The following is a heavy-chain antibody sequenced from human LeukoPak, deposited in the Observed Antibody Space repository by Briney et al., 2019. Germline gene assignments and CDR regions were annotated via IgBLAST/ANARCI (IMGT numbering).Heavy chain of an antibody. Sequence: GGSLRLSCSAASWYCSNAWMISCGQAPGKGLEWVGRIKSKTDGGTTDYAAPVKGRFTISRDDSKNTLYVQMNSLKSEDTAVYYCTPDDGVELDSRGQGTLVTVSS. V-gene: IGHV3-15*01. J-gene: IGHJ4*02. D-gene: IGHD4-17*01. CDR3: TPDDGVELDS. CDR1: SWYCSNAW. CDR2: IKSKTDGGTT.